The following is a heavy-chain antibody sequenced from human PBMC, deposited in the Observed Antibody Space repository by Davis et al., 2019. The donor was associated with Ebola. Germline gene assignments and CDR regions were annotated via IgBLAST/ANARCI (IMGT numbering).Heavy chain of an antibody. J-gene: IGHJ6*04. V-gene: IGHV3-30*18. CDR3: AKSGLSFGVVKYHYGMDV. Sequence: GGSLRLSCAASGFTFMSFGMHWVRQAPGQGLEWVAVISSDGSKIYYADSVKGRFTISRDNSKKTLYLQMNSLRAEDTAVYYCAKSGLSFGVVKYHYGMDVWGKGTTVTVSS. D-gene: IGHD3-3*01. CDR1: GFTFMSFG. CDR2: ISSDGSKI.